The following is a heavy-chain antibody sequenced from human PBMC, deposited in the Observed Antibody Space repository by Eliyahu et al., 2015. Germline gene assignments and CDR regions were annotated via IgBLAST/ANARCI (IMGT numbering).Heavy chain of an antibody. J-gene: IGHJ4*02. D-gene: IGHD3-22*01. CDR1: GYTFTNYW. CDR2: FLPDDSSV. V-gene: IGHV5-51*01. Sequence: EVQMVQSGAEMKKTGESLKISCQASGYTFTNYWIGWVRQMPGKGLEWMGVFLPDDSSVRYNPSFIGQVTISADKSISTAYIEWSSLKASDTAIYYCASLASYYDSSGFHPSPYFFDNWGQGTLVTVSS. CDR3: ASLASYYDSSGFHPSPYFFDN.